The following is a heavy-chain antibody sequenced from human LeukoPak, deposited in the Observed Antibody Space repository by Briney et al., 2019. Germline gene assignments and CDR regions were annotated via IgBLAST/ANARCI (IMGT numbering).Heavy chain of an antibody. CDR2: IYHSGNT. Sequence: PSETLSLTCTVSGGSVSSGSSFWSWIRQPPGKGLEWIGYIYHSGNTNYNPSLKSRVTISVDTSKSQLSLKLNSVTAADTAVYYCVASGDYFFNYWGQGTLVTVSS. CDR3: VASGDYFFNY. CDR1: GGSVSSGSSF. V-gene: IGHV4-61*01. J-gene: IGHJ4*02. D-gene: IGHD4-17*01.